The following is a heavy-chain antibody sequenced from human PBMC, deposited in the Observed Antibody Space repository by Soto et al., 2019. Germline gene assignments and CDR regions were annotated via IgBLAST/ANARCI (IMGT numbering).Heavy chain of an antibody. CDR2: IYYSGST. CDR1: GGSISSGGYY. J-gene: IGHJ4*02. Sequence: QVQLQESGPGLVKPSQTLSLTCTVSGGSISSGGYYWSWIRQHPGKGLEWIGYIYYSGSTYYNPSLTSRLTTSVDTSKNPCPLKLGSVTAADTAVYYCARGCPVGATVYFDYWGQGTLVTVSS. V-gene: IGHV4-31*03. D-gene: IGHD1-26*01. CDR3: ARGCPVGATVYFDY.